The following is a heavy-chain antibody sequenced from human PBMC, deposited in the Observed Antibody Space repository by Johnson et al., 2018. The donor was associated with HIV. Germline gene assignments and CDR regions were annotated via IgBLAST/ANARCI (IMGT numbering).Heavy chain of an antibody. CDR2: ISYDGSNK. Sequence: QVQLVESGGGVVQPGRSLRLSCAASGFTFSSYAMHWVRQAPGKGLEWVAVISYDGSNKFYADSVKGRFSISRDNSKNSLSLQLNSLRPDDTAVYFCARDRPYSSSGRGAFDIWGQGTMVTVSS. CDR3: ARDRPYSSSGRGAFDI. D-gene: IGHD6-13*01. J-gene: IGHJ3*02. CDR1: GFTFSSYA. V-gene: IGHV3-30-3*01.